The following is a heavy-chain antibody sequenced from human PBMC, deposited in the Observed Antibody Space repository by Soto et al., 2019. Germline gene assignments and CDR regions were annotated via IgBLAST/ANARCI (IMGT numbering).Heavy chain of an antibody. V-gene: IGHV3-13*01. J-gene: IGHJ4*02. Sequence: GGSLRLSCAASGFTFSSYDMHWVRQATGKGLEWVSAIGTAGDTYYPGSVKGRFTISRENAKNSLYLQMNSLRAEDTAVYYCARGVLRYFDWLSPDFDYWGQGTLVTVSS. CDR1: GFTFSSYD. D-gene: IGHD3-9*01. CDR3: ARGVLRYFDWLSPDFDY. CDR2: IGTAGDT.